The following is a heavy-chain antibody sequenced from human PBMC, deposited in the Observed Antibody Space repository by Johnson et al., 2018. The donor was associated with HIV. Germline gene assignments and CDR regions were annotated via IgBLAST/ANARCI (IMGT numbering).Heavy chain of an antibody. D-gene: IGHD6-13*01. Sequence: VQLVESGGGVVQPGRSLRLSCAASGFTFSSYAMHWVRQAPGKGLEWVAVISYDGSDKYYADSVKGRFTISRDNSKNTLYLQMNSLRAEDTAVYYCARGQAAAGGEAFDSWGQGTMVTVSS. CDR3: ARGQAAAGGEAFDS. CDR1: GFTFSSYA. V-gene: IGHV3-30*04. J-gene: IGHJ3*02. CDR2: ISYDGSDK.